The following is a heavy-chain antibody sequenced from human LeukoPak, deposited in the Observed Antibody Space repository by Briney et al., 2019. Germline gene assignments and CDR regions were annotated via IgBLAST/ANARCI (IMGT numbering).Heavy chain of an antibody. J-gene: IGHJ4*02. Sequence: PSETLSLTCTVSGDSLSGYYWSWVRQPPGRGLEWIGYIYYSGSATYNPTLKSRVTMSVDTSKNQFSLKLSSVTAADTAVYYCASGRTMVRGVISFFDYWGQGTLVTVSS. CDR3: ASGRTMVRGVISFFDY. CDR2: IYYSGSA. D-gene: IGHD3-10*01. CDR1: GDSLSGYY. V-gene: IGHV4-59*08.